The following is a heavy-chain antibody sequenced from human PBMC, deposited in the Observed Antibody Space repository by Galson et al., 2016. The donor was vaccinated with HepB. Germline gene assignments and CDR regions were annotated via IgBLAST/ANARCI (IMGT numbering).Heavy chain of an antibody. CDR2: INVFNGHT. V-gene: IGHV1-18*01. Sequence: QSGAEVKKTGASVKVSCKASGYPFTSFGISWVRQAPGQGLEWMGWINVFNGHTNYAQKLQGRVTMTTDTSTSTSYMELRSLRSDDTAVYYCARSLVPSFGMDGWGKGTTVTVSS. CDR3: ARSLVPSFGMDG. D-gene: IGHD2-8*02. CDR1: GYPFTSFG. J-gene: IGHJ6*04.